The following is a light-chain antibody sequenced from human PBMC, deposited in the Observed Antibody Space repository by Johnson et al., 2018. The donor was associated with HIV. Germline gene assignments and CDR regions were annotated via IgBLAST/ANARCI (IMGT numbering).Light chain of an antibody. CDR2: ENN. V-gene: IGLV1-51*02. Sequence: QSVLTQPPSVSAAPGQKVTISCSGSSSNIGNNYVSWYQQLPGTAPKLLIYENNKRPSGIPDRFSGSKSGTSATLGITGLQTGDEADYYCGTWDSSLSADVFGTGTNVTVL. CDR1: SSNIGNNY. J-gene: IGLJ1*01. CDR3: GTWDSSLSADV.